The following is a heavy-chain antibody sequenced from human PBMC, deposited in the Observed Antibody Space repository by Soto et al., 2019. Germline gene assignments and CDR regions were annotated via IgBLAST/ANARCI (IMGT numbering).Heavy chain of an antibody. V-gene: IGHV3-33*01. D-gene: IGHD2-2*01. Sequence: GRSLRLSCAASGFTFSSLGMHWVRQAPGKGLEWVAVIWYDGSNKYYADSVKGRFTISRDNSRNTLYLHMDSLRAEDTAVYYCARGRGSTGYLGREHYFDYWGQGTLVTVSS. CDR3: ARGRGSTGYLGREHYFDY. CDR2: IWYDGSNK. CDR1: GFTFSSLG. J-gene: IGHJ4*02.